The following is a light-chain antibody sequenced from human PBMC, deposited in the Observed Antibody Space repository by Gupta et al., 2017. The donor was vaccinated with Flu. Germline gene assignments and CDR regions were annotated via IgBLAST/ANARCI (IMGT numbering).Light chain of an antibody. CDR3: GTWDSSLSAWV. J-gene: IGLJ3*02. V-gene: IGLV1-51*01. CDR1: SSNIGNNY. CDR2: YNN. Sequence: QSVLTQPPSVSAAPGQKVTISCSGSSSNIGNNYVSWYQQLPGTAPKLLIYYNNKRPSGIPDRFSGSKSGTSATLGITRLQDGDEADYYCGTWDSSLSAWVFGGGTKLTVL.